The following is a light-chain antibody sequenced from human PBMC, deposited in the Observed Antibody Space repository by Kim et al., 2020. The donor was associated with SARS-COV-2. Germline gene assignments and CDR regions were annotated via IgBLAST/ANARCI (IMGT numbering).Light chain of an antibody. J-gene: IGLJ2*01. CDR1: SGSIASNY. V-gene: IGLV6-57*02. CDR2: EDN. Sequence: GKTVTISCTGSSGSIASNYVQWYPQSPGSAPTTVIYEDNQRPSGVPDRFSGSIDSSSNSASLTISGLKTEDEADYYCQSYDSSNVVFGGGTQLTVL. CDR3: QSYDSSNVV.